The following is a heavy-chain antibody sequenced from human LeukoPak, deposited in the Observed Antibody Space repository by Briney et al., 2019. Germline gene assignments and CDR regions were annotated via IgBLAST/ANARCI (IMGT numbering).Heavy chain of an antibody. V-gene: IGHV4-38-2*01. J-gene: IGHJ4*02. D-gene: IGHD4-23*01. CDR3: GVYGANTYFFYY. Sequence: SETLSLTCAVTGYSISSGYYWSWIRQPPGKGLEWIASIFHSGSIYYNPSLKSRVTLSVDTSKNQVSLKLSSVTAADTAVYYSGVYGANTYFFYYWGQGTLVTVSS. CDR1: GYSISSGYY. CDR2: IFHSGSI.